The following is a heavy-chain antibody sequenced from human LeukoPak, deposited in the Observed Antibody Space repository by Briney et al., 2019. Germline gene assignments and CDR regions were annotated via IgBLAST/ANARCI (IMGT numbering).Heavy chain of an antibody. V-gene: IGHV4-4*07. CDR1: GVSISSYY. CDR3: AREINNLGYCSSTSCYHDY. J-gene: IGHJ4*02. CDR2: IYTSGST. Sequence: SETLSLTCTVSGVSISSYYWSWIRQPAGKGLEWIGRIYTSGSTNYNPSLKSRVTMSVATSTNQFSLKLTSVTAADTAVYYCAREINNLGYCSSTSCYHDYWGQGTLVTVSS. D-gene: IGHD2-2*01.